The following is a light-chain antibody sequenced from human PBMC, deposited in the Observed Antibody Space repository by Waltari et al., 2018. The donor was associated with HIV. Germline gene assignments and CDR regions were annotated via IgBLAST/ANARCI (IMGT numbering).Light chain of an antibody. J-gene: IGLJ2*01. CDR3: QVWDGSFDLVV. CDR1: KIENKS. V-gene: IGLV3-21*02. Sequence: SYVLTQPPSVSVAPGQTARSTCGGNKIENKSVHWYQQKPGQAPVVVVYDDNDRPSGIPERFSGSNSGNTATLTISRVEAGDEADYYCQVWDGSFDLVVFGGGTKLTVL. CDR2: DDN.